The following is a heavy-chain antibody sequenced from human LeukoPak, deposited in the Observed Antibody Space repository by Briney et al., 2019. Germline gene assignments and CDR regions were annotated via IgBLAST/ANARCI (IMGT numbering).Heavy chain of an antibody. V-gene: IGHV3-7*03. J-gene: IGHJ4*02. CDR1: GFTVSSNY. CDR3: ARKTVVGSYFDY. D-gene: IGHD4-23*01. Sequence: GGSLRLSWAASGFTVSSNYMSWVRQAPGKGLEWVANIKQDGSDKYYVDSVKGRFTISRDNAKNSLYLQMNSLRAEDTAVYYCARKTVVGSYFDYWGQGTPVTVSS. CDR2: IKQDGSDK.